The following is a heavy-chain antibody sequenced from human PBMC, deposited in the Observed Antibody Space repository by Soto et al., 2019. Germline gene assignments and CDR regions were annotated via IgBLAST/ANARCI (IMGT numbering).Heavy chain of an antibody. V-gene: IGHV3-30*18. Sequence: QVQLVESGGGVVQPGRSLRLSCAASGFTFSSYGMHWVRQAPGKGLEWVAVISYDGSNKYYADSVQGRFTISRDNSKNTLYLQMNSLRAEDTAVYYCAKDSGYSSSGIDYWGQGTLVTVSS. CDR1: GFTFSSYG. D-gene: IGHD6-6*01. CDR2: ISYDGSNK. J-gene: IGHJ4*02. CDR3: AKDSGYSSSGIDY.